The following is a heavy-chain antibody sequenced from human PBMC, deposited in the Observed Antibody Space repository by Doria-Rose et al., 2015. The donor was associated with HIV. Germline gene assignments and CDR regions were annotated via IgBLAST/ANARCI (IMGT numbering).Heavy chain of an antibody. D-gene: IGHD2-15*01. V-gene: IGHV3-15*01. CDR3: TTGFCSGGSCYYYYYMDV. Sequence: GRIKSVTDGGTTDYAAPVKGRFIISRDNSENKLYLQMNSLKTEDTAVYYCTTGFCSGGSCYYYYYMDVWGKGTTVTVSS. J-gene: IGHJ6*03. CDR2: IKSVTDGGTT.